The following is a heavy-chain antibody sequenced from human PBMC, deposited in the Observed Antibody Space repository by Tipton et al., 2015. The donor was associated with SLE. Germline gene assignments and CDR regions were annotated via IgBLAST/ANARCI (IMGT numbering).Heavy chain of an antibody. D-gene: IGHD1-7*01. V-gene: IGHV3-11*04. J-gene: IGHJ2*01. CDR2: ISTSGNSI. CDR3: ARDLWGNYYFDL. CDR1: GFNFSDYY. Sequence: SLRLSCAASGFNFSDYYMNWIRQAPGKGLEWIAYISTSGNSIYYADSVKGRFTISRDNAVNSLSLQLNSLRAEDTATYFCARDLWGNYYFDLWGRGTLVTVSS.